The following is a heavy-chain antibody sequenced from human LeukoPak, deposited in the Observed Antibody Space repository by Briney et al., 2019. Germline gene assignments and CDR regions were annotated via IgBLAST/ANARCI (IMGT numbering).Heavy chain of an antibody. CDR2: ISWNSGSI. J-gene: IGHJ4*02. CDR3: ARDLYDFWSALDY. CDR1: GFTFDDYA. Sequence: SLRLSCAASGFTFDDYAMHWVRQAPGKGLEWVSGISWNSGSIGYADSVKGRFTISRDNAKNSLYLQMNSLRAEDTAVYYCARDLYDFWSALDYWGQGTLVTVSS. V-gene: IGHV3-9*01. D-gene: IGHD3-3*01.